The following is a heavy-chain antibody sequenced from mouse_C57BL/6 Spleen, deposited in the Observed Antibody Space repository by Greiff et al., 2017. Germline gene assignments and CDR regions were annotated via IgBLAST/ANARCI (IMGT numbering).Heavy chain of an antibody. CDR3: ARWGDRDYYAMDY. D-gene: IGHD3-3*01. V-gene: IGHV1-54*01. Sequence: QVQLQQSGAELVRPGTSVKVSCKASGYAFTNYLIEWVKQRPGQGLEWIGVINPGSGGTNYNEKFKGKATLTADKSSSTAYMQLSSLTSEDSAVYFCARWGDRDYYAMDYWGQGTSVTVSS. CDR1: GYAFTNYL. J-gene: IGHJ4*01. CDR2: INPGSGGT.